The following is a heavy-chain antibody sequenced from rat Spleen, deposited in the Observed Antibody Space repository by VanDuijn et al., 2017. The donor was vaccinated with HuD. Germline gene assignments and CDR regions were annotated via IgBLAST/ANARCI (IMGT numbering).Heavy chain of an antibody. CDR1: GYSITSSYR. Sequence: EVQLQESGPGLVKPSQSLSLTCSVTGYSITSSYRWNWIRKFPGNKLEWMGYISYSGSTSYNPSLKSRVSITRETSKNQFFLQLNYVSTEETTTYYCARWGHSDYGGYDYWGQGLMVTVSS. V-gene: IGHV3-3*01. CDR3: ARWGHSDYGGYDY. D-gene: IGHD1-11*01. CDR2: ISYSGST. J-gene: IGHJ2*01.